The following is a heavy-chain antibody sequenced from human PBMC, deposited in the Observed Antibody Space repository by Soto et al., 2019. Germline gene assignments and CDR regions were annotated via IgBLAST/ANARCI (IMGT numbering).Heavy chain of an antibody. J-gene: IGHJ4*02. CDR1: GFTFSSYA. CDR2: ISGSGGST. Sequence: LRLSCAASGFTFSSYAMSWVRQAPGKGLEWVSAISGSGGSTYYADSVKGRFTISRDNSKNTLYLQMNSLRAEDTAVYYCAKINYYHSSGYYRYFDYWGQGTLVTVYS. D-gene: IGHD3-22*01. V-gene: IGHV3-23*01. CDR3: AKINYYHSSGYYRYFDY.